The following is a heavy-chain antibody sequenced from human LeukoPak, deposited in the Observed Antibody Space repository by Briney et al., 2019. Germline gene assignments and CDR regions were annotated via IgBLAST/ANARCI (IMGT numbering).Heavy chain of an antibody. D-gene: IGHD3-3*01. CDR3: ARDDTIFGVASRSQKPFDY. J-gene: IGHJ4*02. Sequence: PGGSLRLSCAASGVTFSSYDMNWVRQAPGKGLEWVSYISSSSSTIYYADSVKGRFTISRDNAKNSLYLQMNSLRAEDTAVYYCARDDTIFGVASRSQKPFDYWGQGTLVTVSS. CDR1: GVTFSSYD. V-gene: IGHV3-48*04. CDR2: ISSSSSTI.